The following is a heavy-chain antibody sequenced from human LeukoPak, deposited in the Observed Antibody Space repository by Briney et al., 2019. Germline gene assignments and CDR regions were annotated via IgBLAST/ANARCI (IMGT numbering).Heavy chain of an antibody. CDR3: ASEGDY. J-gene: IGHJ4*02. CDR1: GFTFSSYA. V-gene: IGHV3-30*04. CDR2: ISYDGSNK. Sequence: PGRSLRLSCAASGFTFSSYAMHWVRQALGKGLEWVAVISYDGSNKYYADSVKGRFTISRDNSKNTLCLQMNSLRAEDTAVYYCASEGDYWGQGTLVTVSS.